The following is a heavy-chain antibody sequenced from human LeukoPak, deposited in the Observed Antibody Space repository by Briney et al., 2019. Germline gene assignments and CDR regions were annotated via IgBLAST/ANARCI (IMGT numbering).Heavy chain of an antibody. Sequence: PGGSLRLSCAASGFTFSDYYMSWIRQAPGKGLEWVSYISSSSSYTNYAASVRGRFTISRDNAKNSLYLQMNSLRAEDTAVYYCARVGGIVVVPAAMRLGGWFDPWGQGTLVTVSS. CDR1: GFTFSDYY. J-gene: IGHJ5*02. CDR2: ISSSSSYT. CDR3: ARVGGIVVVPAAMRLGGWFDP. V-gene: IGHV3-11*05. D-gene: IGHD2-2*01.